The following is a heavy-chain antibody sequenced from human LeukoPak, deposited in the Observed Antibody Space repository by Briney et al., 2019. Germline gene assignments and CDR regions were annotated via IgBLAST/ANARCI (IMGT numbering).Heavy chain of an antibody. D-gene: IGHD6-19*01. CDR1: GFTFSSYG. V-gene: IGHV3-48*03. CDR3: ARDSEGGWLTD. CDR2: ISSSGSTI. Sequence: PGGSLRLSCGASGFTFSSYGMNWVRQAPGKGLEWLSYISSSGSTIYYAASMKGRFTISRDNARNSLYLQMNSLRAEDTGVYYRARDSEGGWLTDWGQGTLVTVSS. J-gene: IGHJ4*02.